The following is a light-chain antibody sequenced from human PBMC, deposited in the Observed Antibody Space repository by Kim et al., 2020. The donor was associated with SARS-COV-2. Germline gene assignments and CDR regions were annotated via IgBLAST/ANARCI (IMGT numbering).Light chain of an antibody. V-gene: IGLV3-1*01. Sequence: SYELTQPSSVSVSPGQTASIACSGHNLGDKYSSWYQQKPGQSPVLLIYRDTERPSEVPERFSGSNSGNTATLTIRGTQAMDEADYYCQAWDSSTAVFGGG. J-gene: IGLJ2*01. CDR2: RDT. CDR3: QAWDSSTAV. CDR1: NLGDKY.